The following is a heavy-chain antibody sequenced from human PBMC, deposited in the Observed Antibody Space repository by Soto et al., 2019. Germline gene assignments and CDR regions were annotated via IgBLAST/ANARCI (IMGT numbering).Heavy chain of an antibody. CDR2: IDWDDDK. Sequence: SGPTLVNPTQTLTLTCTFSGFSLNTSGMSVSWIRQPPGKALEWLARIDWDDDKYYNTSLKTMLTISKDTSKNQLVLRMTNVDPVDTATYYCARTPDILLVPAAIFFDYWGQGTLVPVPQ. V-gene: IGHV2-70*11. D-gene: IGHD2-2*01. CDR1: GFSLNTSGMS. J-gene: IGHJ4*02. CDR3: ARTPDILLVPAAIFFDY.